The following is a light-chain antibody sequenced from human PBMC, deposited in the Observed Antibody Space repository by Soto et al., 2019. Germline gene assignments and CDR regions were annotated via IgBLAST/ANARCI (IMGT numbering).Light chain of an antibody. J-gene: IGKJ2*01. Sequence: EIVLTQSPATLSLSPGERATLSCRASQSVDHYLAWYQQTPGQAPRLLIYDASNRATGIPARFSGSGSGTDFTLTISSLEPEDFAVYYCQQRSNWPLYTFGQGTKLEIK. CDR3: QQRSNWPLYT. V-gene: IGKV3-11*01. CDR1: QSVDHY. CDR2: DAS.